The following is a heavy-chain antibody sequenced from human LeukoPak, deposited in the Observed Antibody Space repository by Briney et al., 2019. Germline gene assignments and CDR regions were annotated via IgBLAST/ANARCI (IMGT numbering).Heavy chain of an antibody. CDR2: IYPSGGST. D-gene: IGHD3-3*01. V-gene: IGHV1-46*01. CDR1: GYTFTSYY. CDR3: ARGRPLPTIFSVVPRSAYMDV. J-gene: IGHJ6*03. Sequence: ASVKVSCKASGYTFTSYYMHLVRQAPGQGLEWMGIIYPSGGSTSYAQKFQGRVTMTRDTSTSTVYMELSSLRSEDTAVYYCARGRPLPTIFSVVPRSAYMDVWGKGTTVTVSS.